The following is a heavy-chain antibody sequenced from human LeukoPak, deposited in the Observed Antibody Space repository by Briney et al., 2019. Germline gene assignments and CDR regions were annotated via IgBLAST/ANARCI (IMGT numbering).Heavy chain of an antibody. CDR3: ASLCSSTSCYYYYYMDV. D-gene: IGHD2-2*01. CDR2: ISSSSSTI. J-gene: IGHJ6*03. Sequence: GGSLRLSCAASGFTFSSYSMNWVRQAPGKGLEWVSYISSSSSTIYYADSVKGRFTISRDNAKNSLYLQMNSLRAEDTAVYYCASLCSSTSCYYYYYMDVWGKGTTVTVSS. V-gene: IGHV3-48*01. CDR1: GFTFSSYS.